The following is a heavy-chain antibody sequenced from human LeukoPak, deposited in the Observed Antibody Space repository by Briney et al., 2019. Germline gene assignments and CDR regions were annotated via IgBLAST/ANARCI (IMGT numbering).Heavy chain of an antibody. Sequence: SETLSLTCTVSGGSISSYYWSWIRQPAGKGLEWIGRIYTSGSTNYNPSLKSRVTMSVDTSKNQFSLKLSSVTAADTAAYYCARDGHYYDSSAPTFGNWFDPWGQGTLVTVSS. V-gene: IGHV4-4*07. D-gene: IGHD3-22*01. CDR3: ARDGHYYDSSAPTFGNWFDP. CDR2: IYTSGST. J-gene: IGHJ5*02. CDR1: GGSISSYY.